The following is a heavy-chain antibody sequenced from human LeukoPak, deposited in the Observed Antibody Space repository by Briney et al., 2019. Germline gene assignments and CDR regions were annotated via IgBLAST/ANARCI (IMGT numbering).Heavy chain of an antibody. J-gene: IGHJ4*02. CDR2: ISGSGGIT. V-gene: IGHV3-23*01. CDR3: AKDPTDFDSSGQTYFDY. CDR1: GFSFSTYS. Sequence: HPGGSLRLSCAASGFSFSTYSMNWVRQAPGKGLEWVSGISGSGGITHYADSVRGRFTISRDNSKNTLYLQMNSLRAEDTAVYYCAKDPTDFDSSGQTYFDYWGQGSLVTVSS. D-gene: IGHD3-22*01.